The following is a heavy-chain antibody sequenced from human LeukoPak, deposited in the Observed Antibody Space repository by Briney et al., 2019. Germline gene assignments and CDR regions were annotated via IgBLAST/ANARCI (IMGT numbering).Heavy chain of an antibody. D-gene: IGHD6-6*01. Sequence: PGGSLRLSCAASGFTFSSYSMNWVRQAPGKGLEWVGRIKSKTDGGTTDYAAPVKGRFSISRDDSTNTLYLQMNSLKAEDTAVYYCTSFTISSGFPWGQGTLVTVSS. CDR1: GFTFSSYS. J-gene: IGHJ5*02. CDR3: TSFTISSGFP. CDR2: IKSKTDGGTT. V-gene: IGHV3-15*07.